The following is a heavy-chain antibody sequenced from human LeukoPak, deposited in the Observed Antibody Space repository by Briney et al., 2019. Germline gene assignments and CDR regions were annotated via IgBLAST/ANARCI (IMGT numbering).Heavy chain of an antibody. CDR1: GGSISGYY. Sequence: SETLSLTCTVSGGSISGYYWGWIRQPPGKGLEYIGFIFYSGTTNYNPSLKSRVTISVDTSKNQFSLKLSSVTAADTAVYYCARSSYYSDSTGYSYYSYYYMDVWGKGTTVTVSS. CDR2: IFYSGTT. CDR3: ARSSYYSDSTGYSYYSYYYMDV. J-gene: IGHJ6*03. D-gene: IGHD3-22*01. V-gene: IGHV4-59*01.